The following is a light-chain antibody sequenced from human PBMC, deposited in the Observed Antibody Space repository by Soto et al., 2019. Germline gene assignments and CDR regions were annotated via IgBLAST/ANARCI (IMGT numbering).Light chain of an antibody. CDR2: GVS. Sequence: EIVLAQSPGTLSFSPGERATLSCRASQRVSNTYLAWYQQKPGQAPRLLIYGVSSRATGIPDRFSGSGSGTDFTLTISSLEPEDFAVYYCQQRSNWPTFGPGTKVDIK. CDR1: QRVSNTY. V-gene: IGKV3D-20*02. J-gene: IGKJ3*01. CDR3: QQRSNWPT.